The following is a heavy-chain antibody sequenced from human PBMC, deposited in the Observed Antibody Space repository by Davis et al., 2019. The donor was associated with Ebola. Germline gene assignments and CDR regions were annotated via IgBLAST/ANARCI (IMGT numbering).Heavy chain of an antibody. V-gene: IGHV3-7*03. CDR3: ATAFDRRHYGSWFDP. CDR2: IKQDGSDK. D-gene: IGHD4-17*01. CDR1: GFTFSSYW. J-gene: IGHJ5*02. Sequence: GESLKISCAASGFTFSSYWMSWVRQAPGKGLEWVANIKQDGSDKNYVDSVRGRFTISRDNAKNSLYLETSSLTSEDTAVYYCATAFDRRHYGSWFDPWGQGTPVTVSS.